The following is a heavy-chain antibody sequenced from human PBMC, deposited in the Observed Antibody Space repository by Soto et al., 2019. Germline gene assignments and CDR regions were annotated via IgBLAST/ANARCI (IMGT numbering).Heavy chain of an antibody. J-gene: IGHJ5*02. CDR3: ERHPGDFWFDP. Sequence: QLQLQESGPGLVKPSETLSLTCSVSGGSISSSSYFWGWIRQPPGKGLEWIGSIYYSRSTYYNPSPRSRVAVAGDASKTEFSLKLSSGTAADTAVYYCERHPGDFWFDPWGQGTLVTVSS. V-gene: IGHV4-39*01. CDR1: GGSISSSSYF. CDR2: IYYSRST. D-gene: IGHD4-17*01.